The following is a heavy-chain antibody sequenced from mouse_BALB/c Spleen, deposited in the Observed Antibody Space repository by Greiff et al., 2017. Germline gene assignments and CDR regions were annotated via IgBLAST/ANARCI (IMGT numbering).Heavy chain of an antibody. CDR2: IWAGGST. V-gene: IGHV2-9*02. Sequence: QVQLKESGPGLVAPSQSLSITCTVSGFSLTSYGIHWVRQPPGKGLEWLGVIWAGGSTNYNSALMSRLSISKDNSKSQVFLKMNSLQTDDTAMYYCARDGTSGYYAMDYWGQGTSVTVSS. CDR3: ARDGTSGYYAMDY. CDR1: GFSLTSYG. D-gene: IGHD1-3*01. J-gene: IGHJ4*01.